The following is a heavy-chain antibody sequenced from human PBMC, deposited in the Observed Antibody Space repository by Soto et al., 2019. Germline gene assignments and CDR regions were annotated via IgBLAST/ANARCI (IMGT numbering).Heavy chain of an antibody. V-gene: IGHV1-69*02. CDR3: ATLAPRAFDI. J-gene: IGHJ3*02. CDR2: IIPILGIA. CDR1: GGTFSSYT. Sequence: QVQLVQSGAEVKKPGSSVKVSCKASGGTFSSYTISWVRQAPGQGLEWMGRIIPILGIANYAQKFQGRVTITADKSTSTASMELSSLRSEDTAVYCWATLAPRAFDIWGQGTMVTVSS.